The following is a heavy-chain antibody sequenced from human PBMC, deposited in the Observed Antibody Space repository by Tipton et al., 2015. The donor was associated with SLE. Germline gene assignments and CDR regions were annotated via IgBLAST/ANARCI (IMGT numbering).Heavy chain of an antibody. CDR2: INHSGST. J-gene: IGHJ4*02. Sequence: TLSLTCAVYGGSFSVHYWSWSWIRQPPGKGLEWIGEINHSGSTYYNPPLKSRVTISVDTSKNQFSLKLSSVTAADTAVYYCARHWQLVDYWGQGTLVTVSS. CDR3: ARHWQLVDY. D-gene: IGHD6-6*01. V-gene: IGHV4-34*01. CDR1: GGSFSVHY.